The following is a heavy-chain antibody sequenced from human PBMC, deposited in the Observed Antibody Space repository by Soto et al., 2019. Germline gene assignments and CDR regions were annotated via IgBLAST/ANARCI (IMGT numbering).Heavy chain of an antibody. CDR3: AKDRRREVAGTPSEFDY. D-gene: IGHD6-19*01. V-gene: IGHV3-23*01. CDR2: IGGSGGST. CDR1: GFTFSSYA. J-gene: IGHJ4*02. Sequence: LRLSCAASGFTFSSYAMSWVRQAPGKGLEWVSAIGGSGGSTYYADSVKGRFTISRDNSKNTLYLQMNSLRAEDTAVYYCAKDRRREVAGTPSEFDYWGQGTLVTVSS.